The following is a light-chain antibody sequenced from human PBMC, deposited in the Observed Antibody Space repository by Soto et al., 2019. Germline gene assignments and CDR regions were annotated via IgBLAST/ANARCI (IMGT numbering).Light chain of an antibody. CDR3: NSYTSSSTYV. CDR2: EVS. V-gene: IGLV2-14*01. CDR1: SSDVGGYNY. Sequence: QSALTQPASVSGSPGQSITMSCTGTSSDVGGYNYVSWYQQYPGKAPKLMIYEVSNRPSGVSNRFSASKTGNTASLTISGLQAEDEADYYCNSYTSSSTYVFGTGTKVTVL. J-gene: IGLJ1*01.